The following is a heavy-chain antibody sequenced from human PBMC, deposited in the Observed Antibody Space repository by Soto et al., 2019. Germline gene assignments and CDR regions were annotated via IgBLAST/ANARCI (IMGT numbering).Heavy chain of an antibody. Sequence: GAAVKFSCKASGYTFTGYNRQWVRQAPGQGLEWMGWINPNSGATDYAQKFQGWGTMTRDTSVSTAHVDLTSLKSDDRAGVFCPHPVVVRVCSTVSAVRGNGTTDPVS. D-gene: IGHD6-13*01. V-gene: IGHV1-2*04. CDR3: PHPVVVRVCSTVSAV. J-gene: IGHJ6*03. CDR1: GYTFTGYN. CDR2: INPNSGAT.